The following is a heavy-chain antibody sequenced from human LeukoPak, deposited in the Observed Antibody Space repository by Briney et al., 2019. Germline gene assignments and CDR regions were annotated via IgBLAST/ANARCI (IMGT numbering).Heavy chain of an antibody. J-gene: IGHJ4*02. V-gene: IGHV3-21*01. D-gene: IGHD4-17*01. CDR3: ARDYGDYVFDY. CDR2: ISSSSSYI. CDR1: GFTFSSYS. Sequence: GGSLRLSCAASGFTFSSYSMNWVRQAPGKGLEWVSSISSSSSYIYYADSVKGRFTISRDNAKNSLYLQMNSLSAEDTAVYYCARDYGDYVFDYWGQGTLVTVSS.